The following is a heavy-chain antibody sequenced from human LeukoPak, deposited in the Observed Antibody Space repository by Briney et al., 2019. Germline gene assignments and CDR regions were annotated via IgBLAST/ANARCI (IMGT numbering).Heavy chain of an antibody. V-gene: IGHV3-30-3*01. Sequence: GGSLRLSCAASGFTFSSYAMHWVRQAPGKGLEWVAVILYDGSNKYYADSVKGRFTISRDNSKNTLYLQMNGLRAEDTAVYYCAREIRVPAAQNYFDYWGQGTLVTVSS. CDR1: GFTFSSYA. J-gene: IGHJ4*02. D-gene: IGHD2-2*01. CDR2: ILYDGSNK. CDR3: AREIRVPAAQNYFDY.